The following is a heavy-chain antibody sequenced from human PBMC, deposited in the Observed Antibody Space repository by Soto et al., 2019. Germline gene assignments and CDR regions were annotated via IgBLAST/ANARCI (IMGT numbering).Heavy chain of an antibody. CDR3: ARLGGVDGALWFDY. J-gene: IGHJ4*02. CDR1: GGSISGGYY. V-gene: IGHV4-31*03. Sequence: QGELQESGPGLVKPSETLSLTCTVSGGSISGGYYWTWIRQHPRKGLEWIGYIYYTGSTYYNPSLKSRITISVDTSKNHFSLRLSSVTAADTAPYYCARLGGVDGALWFDYWGQGTLVTVSS. D-gene: IGHD1-26*01. CDR2: IYYTGST.